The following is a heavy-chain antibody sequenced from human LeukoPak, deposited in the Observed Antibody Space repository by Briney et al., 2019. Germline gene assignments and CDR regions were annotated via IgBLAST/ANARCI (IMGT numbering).Heavy chain of an antibody. Sequence: ASVKVSCKASGYNFISSAISWVRQVPGQGLEWMGWITIYNGDTHYAQNLQGRVTMTTDISTNTAYMELTSLKSNDTAVYYCARSASLLNAFDIWGQGTLVTVSS. CDR2: ITIYNGDT. CDR3: ARSASLLNAFDI. V-gene: IGHV1-18*01. CDR1: GYNFISSA. D-gene: IGHD2-21*01. J-gene: IGHJ3*02.